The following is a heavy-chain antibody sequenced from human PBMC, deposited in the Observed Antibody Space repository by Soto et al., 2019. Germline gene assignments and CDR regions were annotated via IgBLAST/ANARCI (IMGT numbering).Heavy chain of an antibody. V-gene: IGHV3-74*01. D-gene: IGHD3-10*01. CDR2: INSEGSST. Sequence: EVQLVQSGGDLVQPGGSLRLSCAASGFTFRSYWMHWVRQAPGKGLVWVSRINSEGSSTSYADSVKGRFTMSRDNAKNTLYLQMNSLRAEDTAVYYWVRGGTVIRDAYYYYGMDVWGQGNTVAVSS. CDR3: VRGGTVIRDAYYYYGMDV. CDR1: GFTFRSYW. J-gene: IGHJ6*02.